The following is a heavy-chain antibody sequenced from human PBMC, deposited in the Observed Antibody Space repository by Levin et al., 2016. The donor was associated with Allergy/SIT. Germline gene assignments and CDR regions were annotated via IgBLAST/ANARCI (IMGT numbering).Heavy chain of an antibody. CDR3: ARAAPTMVRGVISGMDV. D-gene: IGHD3-10*01. CDR1: GGTFSSYA. Sequence: ASVKVSCKASGGTFSSYAISWVRQALDKGLSGWEGSSLSFGTANYAQKFQGRVTITADESTSTAYMELSSLRSEDTAVYYCARAAPTMVRGVISGMDVWGQGTTVTVSS. J-gene: IGHJ6*02. CDR2: SSLSFGTA. V-gene: IGHV1-69*13.